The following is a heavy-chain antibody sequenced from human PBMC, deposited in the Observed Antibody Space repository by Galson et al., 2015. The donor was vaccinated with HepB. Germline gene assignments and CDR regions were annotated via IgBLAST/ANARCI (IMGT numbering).Heavy chain of an antibody. J-gene: IGHJ5*02. CDR3: ARHDPDGDYFDP. Sequence: QSGAEVKKPGESLKISCKGSGSSFTSYWISWVRQMPGKGLERMGRIDPSDSYTNYSPSFQGHVTISADKSISTAFLQWSSLKASDTAMYYCARHDPDGDYFDPWGQGTLVTVSS. V-gene: IGHV5-10-1*01. CDR1: GSSFTSYW. CDR2: IDPSDSYT. D-gene: IGHD4-17*01.